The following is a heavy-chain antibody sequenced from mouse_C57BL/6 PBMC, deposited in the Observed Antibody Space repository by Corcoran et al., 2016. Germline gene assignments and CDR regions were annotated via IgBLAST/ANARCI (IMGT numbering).Heavy chain of an antibody. J-gene: IGHJ2*01. CDR3: ARYDDYDGDYFDY. V-gene: IGHV9-3*01. CDR1: GYTFTTYG. CDR2: INTYSGVP. Sequence: QIQLVQSGPELKKPGETVKISCKASGYTFTTYGMSWVKQAPGKGLKWMGWINTYSGVPTYADDFKGRFAFSLETSASTAYLQINNLKNEDTATYFCARYDDYDGDYFDYWGQGTTLTVSS. D-gene: IGHD2-4*01.